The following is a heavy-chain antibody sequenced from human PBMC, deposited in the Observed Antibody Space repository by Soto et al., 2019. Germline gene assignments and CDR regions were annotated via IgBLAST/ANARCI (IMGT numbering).Heavy chain of an antibody. CDR1: GFTFSSYS. V-gene: IGHV3-21*01. CDR3: ARENSKYYYGSGSYYLS. Sequence: EVQLVESGGGLVKPGGSLRLSCAASGFTFSSYSMNWVRQAPGKGLEWVSSISSSSSYIYYADSVKGRFTISRDNAKNSLYLQMNSLRAEDTAVYYCARENSKYYYGSGSYYLSWGQGTLVTVSS. J-gene: IGHJ4*02. D-gene: IGHD3-10*01. CDR2: ISSSSSYI.